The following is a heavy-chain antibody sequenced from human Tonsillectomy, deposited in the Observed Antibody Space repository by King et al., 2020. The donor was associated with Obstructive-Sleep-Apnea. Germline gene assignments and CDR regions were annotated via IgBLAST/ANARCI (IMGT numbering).Heavy chain of an antibody. V-gene: IGHV3-48*04. CDR1: GFPFSSYS. D-gene: IGHD6-19*01. J-gene: IGHJ4*02. Sequence: VQLVESGGGLVQPGGSLRLSCDTSGFPFSSYSLNWVRQAPGKGLEWISYISSSSDAVYYADSVKGRFTISRDNAKSSLFLQMRSLRAEDTAVYYCARRAEIAVAGIVSFWGRGTLVTVSS. CDR3: ARRAEIAVAGIVSF. CDR2: ISSSSDAV.